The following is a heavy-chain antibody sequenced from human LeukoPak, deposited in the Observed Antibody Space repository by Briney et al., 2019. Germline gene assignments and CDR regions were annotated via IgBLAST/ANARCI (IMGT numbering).Heavy chain of an antibody. D-gene: IGHD5-24*01. J-gene: IGHJ4*02. V-gene: IGHV3-7*05. CDR3: ARDTGYNTFDY. CDR2: IKEDGSDK. Sequence: GGSLRLSCAASGFTFSNYWMSWVRQAPGKGLEWVANIKEDGSDKYYVDSVKGRFTISRDNAKNSQYLQMNSLRAEDTAVYYCARDTGYNTFDYWGQGTLVTVSA. CDR1: GFTFSNYW.